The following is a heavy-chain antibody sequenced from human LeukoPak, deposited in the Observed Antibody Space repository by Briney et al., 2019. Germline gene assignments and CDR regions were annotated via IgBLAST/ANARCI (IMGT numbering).Heavy chain of an antibody. D-gene: IGHD3-22*01. CDR1: GYSTNSAYY. CDR3: ARGGLMIVVGSGDAFDI. Sequence: SETLSLTCTVSGYSTNSAYYWGWIRQPPGKGLEWIGSIHHSGSTNYNPSLKSRVTISVDTSKNQFSLKLSSVTAADTAVYYCARGGLMIVVGSGDAFDIWGQGTMVTVSS. V-gene: IGHV4-38-2*02. CDR2: IHHSGST. J-gene: IGHJ3*02.